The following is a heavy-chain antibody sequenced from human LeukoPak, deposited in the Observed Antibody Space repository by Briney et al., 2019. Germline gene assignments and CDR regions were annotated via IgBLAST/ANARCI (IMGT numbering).Heavy chain of an antibody. V-gene: IGHV3-23*01. CDR2: ISGGGGST. CDR1: GFTFSSYA. Sequence: GGSLRLSCAASGFTFSSYAMSWVRQAPGKGLEWVSAISGGGGSTYYADSVKGRFTISRDNSKNTLYLQMNSLRAEDTAVYYCAKDPNQQLALTWLAYWGQGTLVTVSS. CDR3: AKDPNQQLALTWLAY. D-gene: IGHD6-13*01. J-gene: IGHJ4*02.